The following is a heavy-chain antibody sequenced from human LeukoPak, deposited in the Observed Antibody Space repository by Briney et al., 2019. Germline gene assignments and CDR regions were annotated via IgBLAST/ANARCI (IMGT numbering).Heavy chain of an antibody. V-gene: IGHV3-7*01. CDR3: AELGITMIGGV. CDR2: IKQDGSEK. D-gene: IGHD3-10*02. CDR1: GFTFSTYG. J-gene: IGHJ6*04. Sequence: GGSLRLSCAASGFTFSTYGMSWVRQAPGKGLEWVANIKQDGSEKYYVDSVKGRFTISRDNAKNSLYLQMNSLRAEDTAVYYCAELGITMIGGVWGKGTTVTISS.